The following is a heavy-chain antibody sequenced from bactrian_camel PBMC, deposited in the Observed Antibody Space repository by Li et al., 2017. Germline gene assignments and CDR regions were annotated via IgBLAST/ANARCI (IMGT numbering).Heavy chain of an antibody. D-gene: IGHD4*01. Sequence: HVQLVESGGGSVQAGGSLTLSCRASGISWSRNLMGWFRQAPGKGLEWVSGFASDSSSTAYADSVKGRFTISRDNAKNTLFLQLNSLKTEDTAMYYCAKRPHYNEYGWDYWGQGTQVTVS. J-gene: IGHJ4*01. V-gene: IGHV3S1*01. CDR2: FASDSSST. CDR3: AKRPHYNEYGWDY. CDR1: GISWSRNL.